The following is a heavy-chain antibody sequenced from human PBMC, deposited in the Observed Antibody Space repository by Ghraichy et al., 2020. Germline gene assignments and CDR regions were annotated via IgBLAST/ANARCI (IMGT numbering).Heavy chain of an antibody. CDR2: ISSTSSTI. V-gene: IGHV3-48*02. CDR3: ARESGSDY. CDR1: GFTFSTYS. Sequence: GESLNISCAASGFTFSTYSMNWVRQAPGKGLEWVSYISSTSSTIYYADSVKGRFTISRDNAKNSLYLQMNSLRDEDTAVYYCARESGSDYWGQGTLVTVSS. D-gene: IGHD2-15*01. J-gene: IGHJ4*02.